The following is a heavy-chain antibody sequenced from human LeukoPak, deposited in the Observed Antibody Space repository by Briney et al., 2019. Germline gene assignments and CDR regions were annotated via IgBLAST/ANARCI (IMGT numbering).Heavy chain of an antibody. Sequence: TGGSLRLSCAASGFTFSGYAMTRVRQAPGKGLEWVSSIGIGGSTDYKDSVRGRFTISRDNSKNTLYLQMSSLRDEDTAVYYCAKKYYYDKSRFYRDVADSWGLGTLVTVSS. CDR1: GFTFSGYA. CDR2: IGIGGST. V-gene: IGHV3-23*01. CDR3: AKKYYYDKSRFYRDVADS. J-gene: IGHJ4*02. D-gene: IGHD3-22*01.